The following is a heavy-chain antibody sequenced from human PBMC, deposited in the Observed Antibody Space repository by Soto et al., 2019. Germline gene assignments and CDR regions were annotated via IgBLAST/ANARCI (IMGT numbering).Heavy chain of an antibody. CDR3: ARGGVVGATIIAY. Sequence: SETLSLTCTVSGGSISSYYWSWIRQPPGKGLEWIGYIYYSGSTNYNPSLKSRVTIPVDTSKNQFSLKLSSVTAADTAVYYCARGGVVGATIIAYWGQGTLVTVSS. D-gene: IGHD1-26*01. CDR2: IYYSGST. V-gene: IGHV4-59*01. J-gene: IGHJ4*02. CDR1: GGSISSYY.